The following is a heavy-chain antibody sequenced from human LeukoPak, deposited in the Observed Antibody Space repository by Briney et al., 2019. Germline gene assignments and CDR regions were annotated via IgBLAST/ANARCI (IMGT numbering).Heavy chain of an antibody. V-gene: IGHV3-23*01. CDR2: ISGSGGST. J-gene: IGHJ4*02. D-gene: IGHD3/OR15-3a*01. CDR1: GITLSNYG. CDR3: AKRGVVIRVILVGFHKEAYYFES. Sequence: GSLRLSCAVSGITLSNYGMSWVRQAPGKGLEWVAGISGSGGSTNYADSVKGRFTISRDNPKNTLYLQMNSLRAEDTAFYFCAKRGVVIRVILVGFHKEAYYFESWGQGALVTVSS.